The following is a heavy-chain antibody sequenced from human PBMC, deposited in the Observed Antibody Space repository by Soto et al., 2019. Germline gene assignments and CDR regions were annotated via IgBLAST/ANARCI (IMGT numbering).Heavy chain of an antibody. Sequence: GGSLRLSCISSGFTFRTYTMNWVRQAPGKGLEWVSGIRGFSPYTFYAESVKGRFTISRDNAKNSLYLQMDSLRAEDTAVYYCARDRGYDAHDYYYNDMDVQGQGSTGTVSS. D-gene: IGHD3-10*01. CDR1: GFTFRTYT. V-gene: IGHV3-21*01. CDR3: ARDRGYDAHDYYYNDMDV. J-gene: IGHJ6*02. CDR2: IRGFSPYT.